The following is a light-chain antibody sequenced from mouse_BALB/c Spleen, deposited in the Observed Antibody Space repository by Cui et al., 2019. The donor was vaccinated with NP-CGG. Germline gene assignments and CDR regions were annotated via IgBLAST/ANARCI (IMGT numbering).Light chain of an antibody. Sequence: TVVTQEAALTTSPGETVTLTFCTHAETVTTSNHANWVQEKPDHLFTGLIGGTSNRAPGVPARFSGSLMGDKAALTITGTQTEDEAIYFCDLWYSNQWVFGGGTKLTVL. V-gene: IGLV1*01. CDR3: DLWYSNQWV. J-gene: IGLJ1*01. CDR2: GTS. CDR1: AETVTTSNH.